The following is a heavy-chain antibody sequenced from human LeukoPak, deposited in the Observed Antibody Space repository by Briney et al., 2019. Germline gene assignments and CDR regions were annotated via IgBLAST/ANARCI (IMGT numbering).Heavy chain of an antibody. CDR1: GYSFFSNYW. Sequence: GEYLKISCKAYGYSFFSNYWIAWVRQMPGKGLEWMGILYPGDSDSRYSPSFQGQVTISADRSISTAYLHWSSLKVSDTAMYYCARASRDGYNQNFDYWGQGTLVTVFS. J-gene: IGHJ4*02. V-gene: IGHV5-51*01. CDR2: LYPGDSDS. CDR3: ARASRDGYNQNFDY. D-gene: IGHD5-24*01.